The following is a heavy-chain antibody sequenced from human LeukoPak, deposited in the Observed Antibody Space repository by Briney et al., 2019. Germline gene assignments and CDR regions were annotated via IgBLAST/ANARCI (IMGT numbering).Heavy chain of an antibody. Sequence: SETLSLTCTVSGGSISSSSYYWGWIRQPPGKGLGWIGSIYYSGSTYYNPSLKSRVTISVDTSKNQFSLKLSSVTAADTVVYYCARYPDWNAGYFDYWGQGTLVTVSS. CDR2: IYYSGST. CDR3: ARYPDWNAGYFDY. CDR1: GGSISSSSYY. J-gene: IGHJ4*02. D-gene: IGHD1-1*01. V-gene: IGHV4-39*01.